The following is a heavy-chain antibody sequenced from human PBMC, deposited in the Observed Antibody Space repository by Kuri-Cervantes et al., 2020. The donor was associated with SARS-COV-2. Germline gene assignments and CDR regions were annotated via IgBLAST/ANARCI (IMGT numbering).Heavy chain of an antibody. CDR1: GYTFTSYY. D-gene: IGHD4-23*01. V-gene: IGHV1-2*06. J-gene: IGHJ3*02. CDR2: INPNSGGT. CDR3: ARDPGGLDAFDI. Sequence: ASVKVSCKASGYTFTSYYMHWVRQAPGQGLEWMGRINPNSGGTNYAQKFQGRVTMTRDTSISTAYMELSRLRSDGTAVYYCARDPGGLDAFDIWGQGTMVTVSS.